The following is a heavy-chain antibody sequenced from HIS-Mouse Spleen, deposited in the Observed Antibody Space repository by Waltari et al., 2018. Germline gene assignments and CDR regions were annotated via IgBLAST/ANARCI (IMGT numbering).Heavy chain of an antibody. CDR2: IYTSGST. Sequence: QVQLQESGPGLVKPSETLSLTCTVSGGSISSYYWIWIRQTAGKGLGWVGRIYTSGSTNYNPSLKSRVTMSVDTSKNQFSLKLSSVTAADTAVYYCARDFHDFWSGHYGGDKKHDAFDIWGQGTMVTVSS. CDR1: GGSISSYY. CDR3: ARDFHDFWSGHYGGDKKHDAFDI. V-gene: IGHV4-4*07. J-gene: IGHJ3*02. D-gene: IGHD3-3*01.